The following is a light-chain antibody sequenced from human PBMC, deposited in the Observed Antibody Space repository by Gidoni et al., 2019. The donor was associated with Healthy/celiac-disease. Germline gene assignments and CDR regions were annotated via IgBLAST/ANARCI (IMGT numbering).Light chain of an antibody. Sequence: DIQLTQSPSSLSASVGARVTITSRASQSISSYLNWYQQKPGKAPKLLIYAASSLQSGVPSRFSGSGSGTDFTLTISSLQPEDFATYYCQQSYSTPYTFGQGTKLEIK. J-gene: IGKJ2*01. CDR1: QSISSY. CDR2: AAS. V-gene: IGKV1-39*01. CDR3: QQSYSTPYT.